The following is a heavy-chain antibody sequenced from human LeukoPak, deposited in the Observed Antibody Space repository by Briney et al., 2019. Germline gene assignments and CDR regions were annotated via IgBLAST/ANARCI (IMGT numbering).Heavy chain of an antibody. CDR1: GFIVSSNY. D-gene: IGHD6-25*01. Sequence: GGSLRLSCAASGFIVSSNYMSWVRQATGKGLEWVSVIYTGGSTYYADSVKGRFTISRDNSKNTLYLQMNSLRAEDTAVYYCARVRSGEYFDYWGQGTLVTVSS. CDR2: IYTGGST. J-gene: IGHJ4*02. V-gene: IGHV3-66*01. CDR3: ARVRSGEYFDY.